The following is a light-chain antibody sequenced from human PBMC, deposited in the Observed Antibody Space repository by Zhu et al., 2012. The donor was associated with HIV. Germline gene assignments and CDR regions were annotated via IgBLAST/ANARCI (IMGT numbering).Light chain of an antibody. J-gene: IGKJ4*01. CDR1: QSIGGY. CDR3: QQRNSNWFT. V-gene: IGKV3-11*01. Sequence: IVLTQSPPTLSLSPGERATLSCRASQSIGGYLAWYQQKPGQAPRLLMYDASNRATGISARFSGSGSGTDFTLTISSLEPEDFAVYYCQQRNSNWFTFGGGTKVEIK. CDR2: DAS.